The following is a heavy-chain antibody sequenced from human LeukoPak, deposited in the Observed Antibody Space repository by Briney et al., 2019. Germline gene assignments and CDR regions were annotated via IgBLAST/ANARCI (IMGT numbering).Heavy chain of an antibody. V-gene: IGHV4-34*01. J-gene: IGHJ3*02. D-gene: IGHD5-18*01. Sequence: SETLSLTCAVYGGSFSGYYWSWIRQPPGKGLEWIGEINHSGSTNYNPSLKSRVTISVDTSKNQFSLKLSSVTAADTAVYYCARDLGYLDAFDICGQGTMVTVSS. CDR1: GGSFSGYY. CDR2: INHSGST. CDR3: ARDLGYLDAFDI.